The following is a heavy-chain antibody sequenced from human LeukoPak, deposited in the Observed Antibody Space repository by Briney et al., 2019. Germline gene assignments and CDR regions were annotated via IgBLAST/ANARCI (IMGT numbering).Heavy chain of an antibody. J-gene: IGHJ4*02. CDR3: ARAQATYYYDSSGYYYGGYFYY. CDR2: IHYSGST. V-gene: IGHV4-59*01. D-gene: IGHD3-22*01. CDR1: RGSISNYY. Sequence: SETLSLTCTISRGSISNYYWSWVRQPPGKGLEWMGYIHYSGSTNYNPSLKSRGTISVDTSKNQFSLKLSSVSAADTAVYYCARAQATYYYDSSGYYYGGYFYYWGQGTLVTVSS.